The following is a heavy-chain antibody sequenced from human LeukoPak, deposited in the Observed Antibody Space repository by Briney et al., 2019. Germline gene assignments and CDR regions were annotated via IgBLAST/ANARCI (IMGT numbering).Heavy chain of an antibody. J-gene: IGHJ6*03. Sequence: SETLSLTCAASGGHFSGYYWSWVRQPPGKGLEWIGEISHRGFTNYNPSLKSRVTMSLDTSKDQFSLRLRYVTAADTAMYYCARFTHDYGDSAYYYYYMDVWGKGTTVTISS. CDR2: ISHRGFT. D-gene: IGHD4-17*01. CDR1: GGHFSGYY. CDR3: ARFTHDYGDSAYYYYYMDV. V-gene: IGHV4-34*10.